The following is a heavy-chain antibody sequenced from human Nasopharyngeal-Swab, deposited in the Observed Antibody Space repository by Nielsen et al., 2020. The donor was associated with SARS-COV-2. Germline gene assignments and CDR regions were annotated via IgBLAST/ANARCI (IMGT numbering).Heavy chain of an antibody. CDR1: GFTFSSYE. V-gene: IGHV3-48*03. CDR2: ISSSGSTI. Sequence: GESLKISCAASGFTFSSYEMNWVRQAPGKGLEWVSYISSSGSTIYYADSVKGRFTISRDNAKNSLDLQMNSLSAEDTAVYYCARDEGGYSGYDYPYYFDYWGQGTLVTVSS. D-gene: IGHD5-12*01. J-gene: IGHJ4*02. CDR3: ARDEGGYSGYDYPYYFDY.